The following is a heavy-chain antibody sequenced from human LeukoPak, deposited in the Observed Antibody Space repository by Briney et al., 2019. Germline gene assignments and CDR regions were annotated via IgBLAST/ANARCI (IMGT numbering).Heavy chain of an antibody. CDR1: GGSFSGYY. J-gene: IGHJ6*03. CDR3: ARSTTHPYYNYMDV. CDR2: INHSGST. V-gene: IGHV4-34*01. D-gene: IGHD4-17*01. Sequence: PSETLSLTCAVYGGSFSGYYWSGLRQPPGKGLEWIGEINHSGSTNYNPSLKSRVTISVDTSKNQFSLKLSSVTAADTAVYYCARSTTHPYYNYMDVWGKGTTVTLSS.